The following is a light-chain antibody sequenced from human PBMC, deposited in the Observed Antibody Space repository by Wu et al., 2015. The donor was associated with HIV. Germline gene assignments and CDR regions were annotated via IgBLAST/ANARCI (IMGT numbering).Light chain of an antibody. CDR2: GAS. Sequence: EIVLTQSPGTLSLSPGERATLSCRASQTLSSSHLAWYQQKPGQAPRLLIYGASSRAADVPDRFSGSGSGTDFTLTISRLEPEDFAVYYCQRYGGSPLFAFGPGTKVDV. CDR3: QRYGGSPLFA. J-gene: IGKJ3*01. V-gene: IGKV3-20*01. CDR1: QTLSSSH.